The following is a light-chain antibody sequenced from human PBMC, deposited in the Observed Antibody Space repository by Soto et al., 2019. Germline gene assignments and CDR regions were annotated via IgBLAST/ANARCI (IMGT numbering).Light chain of an antibody. Sequence: QSVLTQPASVSGSHGHSITISCTETSSDVGSYNLVSWYQQHPGKAPKLMIYEVSKRPSGVSNRFSGSKSGNTASLTISGLQAEDEADYYCCSYAGSSTFLYVFGTGTKVTVL. V-gene: IGLV2-23*02. CDR2: EVS. J-gene: IGLJ1*01. CDR1: SSDVGSYNL. CDR3: CSYAGSSTFLYV.